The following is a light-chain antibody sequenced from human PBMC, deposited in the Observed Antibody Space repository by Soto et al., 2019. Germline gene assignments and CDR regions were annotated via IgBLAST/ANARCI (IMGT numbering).Light chain of an antibody. CDR2: KAS. V-gene: IGKV1-5*03. J-gene: IGKJ1*01. CDR3: QQYNSYSRT. Sequence: EIQMTQSPSTLSASLVYRFTITCLASQSISSWLAWYQQKPGKAPKLLIYKASSLESGVPSRFSGSGSGTEFTLTISSLQPDDFATYYCQQYNSYSRTFGQGTKV. CDR1: QSISSW.